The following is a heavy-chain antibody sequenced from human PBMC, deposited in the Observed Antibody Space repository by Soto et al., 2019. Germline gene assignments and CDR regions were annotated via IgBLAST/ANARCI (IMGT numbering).Heavy chain of an antibody. J-gene: IGHJ4*02. V-gene: IGHV4-34*01. CDR1: GGSFTGHF. CDR2: VSHSGNT. Sequence: SETLSLTCSVSGGSFTGHFCSWVRQPPGKGLEWIGEVSHSGNTKYYPSLRSRVTLSVDSSKNQISLALTSVTAADTAVYYCARAKFESTGWHQFDIWGQGTLVTVSS. D-gene: IGHD7-27*01. CDR3: ARAKFESTGWHQFDI.